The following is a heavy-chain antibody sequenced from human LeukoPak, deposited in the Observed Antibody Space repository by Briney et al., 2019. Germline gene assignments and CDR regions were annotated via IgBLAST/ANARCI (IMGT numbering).Heavy chain of an antibody. D-gene: IGHD2-8*01. J-gene: IGHJ4*02. CDR3: AKRYAVHYYFDY. V-gene: IGHV3-23*01. CDR2: ISGSGGNT. Sequence: GGSLRLSCAASGFTFSSAWMSWVRQAPGKGLEWVSAISGSGGNTYYADSVKGRFTISRDNSKNTLYLQMNSLRAEDTAVYYCAKRYAVHYYFDYWGLGTLVTVSS. CDR1: GFTFSSAW.